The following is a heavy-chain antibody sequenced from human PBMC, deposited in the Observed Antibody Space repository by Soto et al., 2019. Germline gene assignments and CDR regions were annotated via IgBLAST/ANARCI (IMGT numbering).Heavy chain of an antibody. CDR2: IIPILGIA. CDR1: GGTFSSYT. Sequence: QVQLVQSGAEVKKPGSSVKVSCKASGGTFSSYTISWVRQAPGQGLEWMRRIIPILGIANYAQKFQGRVTITADKSTSTAYMELSSLRSEATAVYYCARYSRGWTKGVDYYYGMDVWGQGTTVTVSS. V-gene: IGHV1-69*02. D-gene: IGHD6-19*01. J-gene: IGHJ6*02. CDR3: ARYSRGWTKGVDYYYGMDV.